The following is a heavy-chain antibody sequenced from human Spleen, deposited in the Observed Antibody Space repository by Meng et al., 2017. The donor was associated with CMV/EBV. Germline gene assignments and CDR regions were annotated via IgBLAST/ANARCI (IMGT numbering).Heavy chain of an antibody. CDR2: IYHSGST. J-gene: IGHJ3*02. CDR3: ARELEWELPVGVFDI. CDR1: GGSISSSNW. D-gene: IGHD1-26*01. Sequence: SETLSLTCAVSGGSISSSNWWSWVRQPPGKGLEWIGEIYHSGSTNYNPSLKSRVTISVDTSKNQFSLKLSSVTAADTAVYYCARELEWELPVGVFDIWGQGTMVTVSS. V-gene: IGHV4-4*02.